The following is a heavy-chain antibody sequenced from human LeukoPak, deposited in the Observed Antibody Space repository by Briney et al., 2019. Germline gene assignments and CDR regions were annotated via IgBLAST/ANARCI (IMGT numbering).Heavy chain of an antibody. Sequence: GGSLRLSCAASGFTFSSYAMSWVRQAPGKGLEWVSAISGSGGSTYYADSVKGRFTISRDNSKNTLYLQMNSLRAEDTAVYYCAKDRITMVRGAAVFPDYWGHGTLVTVSS. J-gene: IGHJ4*01. V-gene: IGHV3-23*01. CDR1: GFTFSSYA. D-gene: IGHD3-10*01. CDR3: AKDRITMVRGAAVFPDY. CDR2: ISGSGGST.